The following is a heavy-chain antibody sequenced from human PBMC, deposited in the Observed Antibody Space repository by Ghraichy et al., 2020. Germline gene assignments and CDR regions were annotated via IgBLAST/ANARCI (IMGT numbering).Heavy chain of an antibody. D-gene: IGHD3-10*01. V-gene: IGHV1-18*01. CDR1: GYPFNNFG. CDR3: ARVYEVRVYYYGMDV. CDR2: RSAYNGNT. J-gene: IGHJ6*02. Sequence: GESLNISCKASGYPFNNFGISWVRQAPGQGLEWMGWRSAYNGNTKYAQKFQDRVIVTTDRSTSTAYLELRSLRADDSAIYYCARVYEVRVYYYGMDVWGQGTTVTVSS.